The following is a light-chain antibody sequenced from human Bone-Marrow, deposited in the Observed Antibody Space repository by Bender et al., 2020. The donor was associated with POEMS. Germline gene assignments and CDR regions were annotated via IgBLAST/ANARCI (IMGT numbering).Light chain of an antibody. Sequence: QSVLTQPPSVSAAPGQRVTISCSGSSSNVGSNFVSWYQHLPGTAPKRLMYDNSRRPLGIPDRISGSKSGTSATLAITGLQTGDEADYYCGTWDDSLSAWVFGGGTKLTVL. CDR3: GTWDDSLSAWV. CDR1: SSNVGSNF. J-gene: IGLJ3*02. CDR2: DNS. V-gene: IGLV1-51*01.